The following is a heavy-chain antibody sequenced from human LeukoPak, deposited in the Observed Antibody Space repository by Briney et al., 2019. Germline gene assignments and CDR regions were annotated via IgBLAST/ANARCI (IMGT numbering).Heavy chain of an antibody. Sequence: SETLSLTCTVSGGSISSGSYYWSWIRQPAGKGLEWIGRIYTSGSTNYNPSLKSRVTISVDTSKNQFSLKLSSVTAADTAVYYCPSPRGGYSLYYFDYWGQGTLVTVSS. CDR3: PSPRGGYSLYYFDY. D-gene: IGHD3-22*01. CDR2: IYTSGST. CDR1: GGSISSGSYY. V-gene: IGHV4-61*02. J-gene: IGHJ4*02.